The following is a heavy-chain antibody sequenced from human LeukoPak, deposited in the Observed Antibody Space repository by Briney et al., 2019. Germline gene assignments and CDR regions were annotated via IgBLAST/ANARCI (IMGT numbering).Heavy chain of an antibody. CDR1: AGSVGCDNSY. Sequence: PSETLSLTCTVSAGSVGCDNSYWNWIRQPAGKGLEWIGRIYADGSSTYNPSLKSRVTILVDTSKNQFSLRLSSMTAADTAVYYCARGYYYRTWGLGTLVTVSS. D-gene: IGHD3-10*01. CDR3: ARGYYYRT. CDR2: IYADGSS. J-gene: IGHJ4*02. V-gene: IGHV4-61*02.